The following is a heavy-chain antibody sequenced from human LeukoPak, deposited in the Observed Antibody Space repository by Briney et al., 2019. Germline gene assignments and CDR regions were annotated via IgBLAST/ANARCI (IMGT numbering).Heavy chain of an antibody. CDR2: IYYSGST. D-gene: IGHD3-3*01. CDR3: ARITIFGVPTDFDY. V-gene: IGHV4-39*07. CDR1: GGSISSSSYY. Sequence: MPSETLSLTCTVSGGSISSSSYYWGWIRQPPGKGLEWIGSIYYSGSTYYNPSLKSRVTISVDTSKNQFSLKLSSVTAADTAVYYCARITIFGVPTDFDYWGQGTLVTVSS. J-gene: IGHJ4*02.